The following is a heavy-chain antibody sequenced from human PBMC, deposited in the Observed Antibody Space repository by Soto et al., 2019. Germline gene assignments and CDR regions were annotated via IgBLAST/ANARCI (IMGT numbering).Heavy chain of an antibody. CDR1: GGSISSYY. J-gene: IGHJ6*03. V-gene: IGHV4-59*01. CDR3: ARGGWFGELYGYYYYMDV. Sequence: SETLSLTCTVSGGSISSYYWSWIRQPPGKGLEWIGYIYYRGSTNYNPSLKSRVTISVDTSKNQFSLKLSSVTAADTDVSYCARGGWFGELYGYYYYMDVWGKGTTVTVSS. CDR2: IYYRGST. D-gene: IGHD3-10*01.